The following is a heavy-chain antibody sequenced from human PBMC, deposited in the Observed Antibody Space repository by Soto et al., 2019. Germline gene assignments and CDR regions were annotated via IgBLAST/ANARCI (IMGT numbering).Heavy chain of an antibody. CDR3: ARRNVYCSSTSCYVRRSAGMDV. V-gene: IGHV4-39*01. Sequence: PSETLSLTCTVSGGSISSGSYYWGWIRQPPGKGLEWIGSIYYSGSTYYNPSLKSRVTISVDTSKNQFSLKLSSVTAADTAVYYCARRNVYCSSTSCYVRRSAGMDVWGQGTTVTVSS. CDR2: IYYSGST. D-gene: IGHD2-2*01. CDR1: GGSISSGSYY. J-gene: IGHJ6*02.